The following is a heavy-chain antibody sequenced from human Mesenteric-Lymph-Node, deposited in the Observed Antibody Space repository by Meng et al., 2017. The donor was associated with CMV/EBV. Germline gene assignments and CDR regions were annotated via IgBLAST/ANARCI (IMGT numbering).Heavy chain of an antibody. CDR2: FDPEDGET. Sequence: ASVKVSCKVSGYTLTELSMHWVRQAPGKGLEWMGGFDPEDGETIYAQKFQGRVTMTEDTSTDTAYMELSSLRSEETAVYYCATRLSNKWELLRVFAGGLDYWEQGTLVTVSS. CDR3: ATRLSNKWELLRVFAGGLDY. J-gene: IGHJ4*02. D-gene: IGHD1-26*01. V-gene: IGHV1-24*01. CDR1: GYTLTELS.